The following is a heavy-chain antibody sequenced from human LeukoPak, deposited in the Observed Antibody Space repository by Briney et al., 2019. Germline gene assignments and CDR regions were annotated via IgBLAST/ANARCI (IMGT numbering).Heavy chain of an antibody. CDR1: GFTFSSYS. J-gene: IGHJ3*02. Sequence: GGSLRLSCAASGFTFSSYSMNWVRQAPGKGLEWVSYISSSSSTIYYADSVKGRFTISRDNAKNSLYLQMNSLRAEDTAVYYCARAGDSSGYFYRNAFDIWGRGTMVTVSS. V-gene: IGHV3-48*04. CDR3: ARAGDSSGYFYRNAFDI. D-gene: IGHD3-22*01. CDR2: ISSSSSTI.